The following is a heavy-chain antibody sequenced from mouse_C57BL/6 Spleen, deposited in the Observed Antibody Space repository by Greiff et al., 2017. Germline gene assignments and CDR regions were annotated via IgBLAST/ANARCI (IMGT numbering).Heavy chain of an antibody. J-gene: IGHJ2*01. Sequence: QVQLKQSGAELVKPGASVKLSCKASGYTFTEYTIHWVKQRSGQGLEWIGWFYPGSGSIKYNEKFKDKATLTADKSSSTVYMGLSRLTSEDSAVYFCARHEVYYGSSYESYFDYWGQGTTRTVSS. CDR2: FYPGSGSI. CDR1: GYTFTEYT. D-gene: IGHD1-1*01. V-gene: IGHV1-62-2*01. CDR3: ARHEVYYGSSYESYFDY.